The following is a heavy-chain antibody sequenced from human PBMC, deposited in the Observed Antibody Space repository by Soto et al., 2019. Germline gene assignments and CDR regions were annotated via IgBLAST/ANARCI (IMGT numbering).Heavy chain of an antibody. CDR1: GYSLSNAKIG. V-gene: IGHV2-26*01. J-gene: IGHJ4*02. D-gene: IGHD2-15*01. CDR3: ARIRGGFDYFYY. CDR2: IFSINEK. Sequence: QVTLRESGPVLVKPTETLTLTCTVSGYSLSNAKIGVSWVRQPPGKAPEWLAHIFSINEKSYRTSLKSRLTISKDISRSQVVLTMTNMDPVDTATYYCARIRGGFDYFYYWGQGILGTVSS.